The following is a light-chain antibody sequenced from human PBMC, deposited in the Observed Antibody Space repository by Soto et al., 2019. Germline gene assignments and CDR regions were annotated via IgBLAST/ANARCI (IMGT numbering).Light chain of an antibody. J-gene: IGKJ4*01. Sequence: DIQMTQSSSSVSASVGDRVTITCRASQGIRSWLAWYQQRPGKAPKLLISAASSLQSAVPSRFSGSGSGTDFTLTISSLQPVDFATYYCQQSDTFPATFGGGTKVEIK. V-gene: IGKV1D-12*01. CDR1: QGIRSW. CDR2: AAS. CDR3: QQSDTFPAT.